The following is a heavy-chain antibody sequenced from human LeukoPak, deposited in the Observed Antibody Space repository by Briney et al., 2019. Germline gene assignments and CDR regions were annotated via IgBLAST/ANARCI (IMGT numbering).Heavy chain of an antibody. CDR2: INHSGST. D-gene: IGHD3-16*02. J-gene: IGHJ4*02. CDR1: GGSFSGYY. V-gene: IGHV4-34*01. Sequence: SETLSLTCAVYGGSFSGYYWSWIRQPPGKGLEWIGEINHSGSTNYNPSLKSRVTILVDTSKNQFSLKLSSVTAADTAVYYCARGLINVWGSYRYFDYWGQGTLVTVSS. CDR3: ARGLINVWGSYRYFDY.